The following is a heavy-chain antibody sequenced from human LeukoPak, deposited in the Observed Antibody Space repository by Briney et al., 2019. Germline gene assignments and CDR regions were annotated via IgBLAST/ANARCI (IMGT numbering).Heavy chain of an antibody. J-gene: IGHJ4*02. D-gene: IGHD3-9*01. CDR3: ATALRITIFWTHDY. V-gene: IGHV1-24*01. Sequence: ASVKVSCKVSGYTLTELSMHWVRQAPGKGLEWMGGFDPEDGETIYAQKFQGRVTMTEDTSTDTAYMELSSLRSEDTAVYYCATALRITIFWTHDYWGQGTLVTVSS. CDR2: FDPEDGET. CDR1: GYTLTELS.